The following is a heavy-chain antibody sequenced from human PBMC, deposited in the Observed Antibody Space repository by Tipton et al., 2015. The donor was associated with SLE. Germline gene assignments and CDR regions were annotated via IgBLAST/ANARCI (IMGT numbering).Heavy chain of an antibody. CDR2: VFYSGST. CDR1: GGSISSNY. Sequence: TLSLTCSVSGGSISSNYWIWIRQPPGKGLEWIGYVFYSGSTNYNPSLESRVIISLDTSHSQFSLKLSSVTAADTAVYYCARGHSGYPFDYWGQGTLVTVSS. V-gene: IGHV4-59*01. CDR3: ARGHSGYPFDY. D-gene: IGHD3-22*01. J-gene: IGHJ4*02.